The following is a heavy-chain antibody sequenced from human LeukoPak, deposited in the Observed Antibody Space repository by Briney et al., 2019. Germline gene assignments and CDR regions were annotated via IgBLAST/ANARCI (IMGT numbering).Heavy chain of an antibody. CDR1: GFTFSNYA. D-gene: IGHD1-1*01. Sequence: GGSLRLSCAGSGFTFSNYAMSWVRQAPGKGLEWVSTVTVNDGDTYYTDSVRGRFTISRDNSENTLFLQMNSLRAEDTAVHYCAKPLGSDNYYRNTFHIWGQGTMVTVSS. J-gene: IGHJ3*02. CDR3: AKPLGSDNYYRNTFHI. V-gene: IGHV3-23*01. CDR2: VTVNDGDT.